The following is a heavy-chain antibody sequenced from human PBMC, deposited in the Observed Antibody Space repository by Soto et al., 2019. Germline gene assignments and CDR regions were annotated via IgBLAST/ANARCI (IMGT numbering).Heavy chain of an antibody. CDR1: GFTFSTYA. Sequence: EVQLLESGGGLVQPGGSLRLSCTTSGFTFSTYAMGWVRQAPGKGLEWVSAISGSGGSTYYADSVEGRFSISRDNSKNTVYLQMNSLRAEDTASYQCARYSSGYYGDYWGQGTLVTVSS. CDR3: ARYSSGYYGDY. V-gene: IGHV3-23*01. J-gene: IGHJ4*02. CDR2: ISGSGGST. D-gene: IGHD3-22*01.